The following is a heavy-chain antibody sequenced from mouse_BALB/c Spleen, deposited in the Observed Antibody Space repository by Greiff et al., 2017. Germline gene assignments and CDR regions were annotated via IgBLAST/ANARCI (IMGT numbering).Heavy chain of an antibody. D-gene: IGHD1-2*01. J-gene: IGHJ3*01. Sequence: VMLVESGPGLVAPSQSLSITCTVSGFSLTDYGVSWIRQPPGKGLEWLGVIWGGGSTYYNSALKSRLSISKDNSKSQVFLKMNSLQTDDTAMYYCAKHGNYTGSACFAYRGQGSLGTVSA. CDR2: IWGGGST. CDR1: GFSLTDYG. CDR3: AKHGNYTGSACFAY. V-gene: IGHV2-6-5*01.